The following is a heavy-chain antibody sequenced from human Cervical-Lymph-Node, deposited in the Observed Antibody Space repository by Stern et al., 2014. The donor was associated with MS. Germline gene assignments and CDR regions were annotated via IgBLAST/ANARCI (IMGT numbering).Heavy chain of an antibody. CDR3: ARGGGSYFSIGYFDY. Sequence: QVQLQESGPGLVKPSETLSLTCTVSGGSISSYYWSWIRHPPGKGLEWIGYIYYSGSANYNPSLKSRVTISVDTSKNQFSLKLSSVTAADTAVYYCARGGGSYFSIGYFDYWGQGTLVTVSS. D-gene: IGHD3-16*01. J-gene: IGHJ4*02. CDR1: GGSISSYY. CDR2: IYYSGSA. V-gene: IGHV4-59*01.